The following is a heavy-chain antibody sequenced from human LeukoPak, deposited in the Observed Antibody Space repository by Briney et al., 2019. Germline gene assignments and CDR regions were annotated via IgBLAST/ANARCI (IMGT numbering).Heavy chain of an antibody. CDR1: GGSISSSSYY. CDR3: ARLLYGSGSYSNIFDS. D-gene: IGHD3-10*01. J-gene: IGHJ4*02. V-gene: IGHV4-39*01. CDR2: VYYSGST. Sequence: PSETLSLTCTVSGGSISSSSYYWGWIRQPPGKGLEWIGNVYYSGSTYYNPSLKSRVTISVDTSKNQFSLELSSVTAADTAVYYCARLLYGSGSYSNIFDSWGQGTLVTVSS.